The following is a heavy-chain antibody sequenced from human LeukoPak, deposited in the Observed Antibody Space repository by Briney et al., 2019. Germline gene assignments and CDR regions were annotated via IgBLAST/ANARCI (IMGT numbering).Heavy chain of an antibody. Sequence: NPSETLSLTCTVSGGSISSYYWSWIRQPPGKGLEWIGYIYYSGSTNYNPSLKSRVTISVDASKNQFSLKLSSVTAADTAVYYCARIDGLGAFDIWGQGTMVTVSS. V-gene: IGHV4-59*01. CDR1: GGSISSYY. D-gene: IGHD5-24*01. J-gene: IGHJ3*02. CDR3: ARIDGLGAFDI. CDR2: IYYSGST.